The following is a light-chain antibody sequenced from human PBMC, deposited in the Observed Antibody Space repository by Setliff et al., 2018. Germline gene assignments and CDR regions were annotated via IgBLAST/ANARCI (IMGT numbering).Light chain of an antibody. CDR2: EVS. CDR3: CSYVTGGTLA. Sequence: QSVLTQPPSASGSPGQSVTISCTGTSSDVSGYNYVSWYQQHPGKAPKLMIYEVSKRPSGVSNRFSGSKSGNTASLTISGLQAEDEGDYYCCSYVTGGTLAFGGGTKVTVL. J-gene: IGLJ3*02. V-gene: IGLV2-8*01. CDR1: SSDVSGYNY.